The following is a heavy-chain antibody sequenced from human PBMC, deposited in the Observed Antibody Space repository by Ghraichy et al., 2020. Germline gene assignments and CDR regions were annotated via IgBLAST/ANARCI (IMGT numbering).Heavy chain of an antibody. CDR2: FYYSGST. V-gene: IGHV4-39*01. CDR3: ARRPRYCSSTSCYPFQH. Sequence: SETLSLTCTVSGGSISSSSYYWGWIRQPPGKGLEWIGSFYYSGSTYYNPSLKSRVTISVDTSKNQFSLKLSSVTAADTAVYYCARRPRYCSSTSCYPFQHWGQGTLVTVSS. D-gene: IGHD2-2*01. CDR1: GGSISSSSYY. J-gene: IGHJ1*01.